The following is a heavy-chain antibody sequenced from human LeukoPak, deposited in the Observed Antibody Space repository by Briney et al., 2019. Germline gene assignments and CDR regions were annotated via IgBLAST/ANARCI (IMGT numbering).Heavy chain of an antibody. CDR2: IYYSGST. Sequence: SETLSLTCTVSGGSISSYYWSWIRQPPGKGLEWIGYIYYSGSTNYNPSLKSRDTISVDTSKNQFSLKLSSVTAADTAVYYCARELLRHDILTGSYFDYWGQGTLVTVSS. V-gene: IGHV4-59*01. CDR1: GGSISSYY. CDR3: ARELLRHDILTGSYFDY. J-gene: IGHJ4*02. D-gene: IGHD3-9*01.